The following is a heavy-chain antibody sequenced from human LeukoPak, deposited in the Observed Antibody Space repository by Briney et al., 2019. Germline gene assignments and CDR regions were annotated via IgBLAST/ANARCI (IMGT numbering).Heavy chain of an antibody. CDR1: GGSISSGGYY. D-gene: IGHD3-22*01. J-gene: IGHJ4*02. CDR3: ARALYGSSGYYYLWYFDY. V-gene: IGHV4-31*03. CDR2: IYYSGST. Sequence: SETLSLTCTVSGGSISSGGYYWSWIRQRPGKGLEWIGYIYYSGSTYYNPSLKSRVTISVDTSKNQFSLKLSSVTAADTAVYYCARALYGSSGYYYLWYFDYWGQGTLVTVSS.